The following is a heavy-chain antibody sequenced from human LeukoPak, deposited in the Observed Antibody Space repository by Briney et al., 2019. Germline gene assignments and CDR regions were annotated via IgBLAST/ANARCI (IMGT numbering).Heavy chain of an antibody. J-gene: IGHJ5*02. CDR1: GGSISSGGFY. CDR3: ARVHRSSYYKRAWFDP. V-gene: IGHV4-31*03. Sequence: PSETLSLTCTVSGGSISSGGFYWSWIRQHPGKGLEWIGYIYYSGSTYYNPSRKSRVTISVDTSKNQFSLKLSSVTAADTAVYYCARVHRSSYYKRAWFDPWGQGTLVTVSS. D-gene: IGHD3-10*01. CDR2: IYYSGST.